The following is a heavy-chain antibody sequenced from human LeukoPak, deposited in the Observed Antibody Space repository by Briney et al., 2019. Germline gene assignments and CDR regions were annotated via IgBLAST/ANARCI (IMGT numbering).Heavy chain of an antibody. J-gene: IGHJ4*02. Sequence: PGGSLRLSCAASGFTFDDFAMHWVRQAPGKGLEWVSGISWNSVTIHYADSVKGRFTISRDNSKNMVFLQMNSLRAEDTAVYYCARTREQWQVLDYWGPGTLVTVSS. CDR3: ARTREQWQVLDY. CDR1: GFTFDDFA. D-gene: IGHD6-19*01. CDR2: ISWNSVTI. V-gene: IGHV3-9*01.